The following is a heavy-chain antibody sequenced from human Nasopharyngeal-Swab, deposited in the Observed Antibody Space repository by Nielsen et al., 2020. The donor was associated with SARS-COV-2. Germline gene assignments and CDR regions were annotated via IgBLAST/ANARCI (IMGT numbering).Heavy chain of an antibody. CDR2: ISGSGGST. Sequence: GESLKISCAASGFTFSSYAMSWVRQAPGKGLEWVSAISGSGGSTYYADSVKGRFTISRDNAKNSLYLQMNSLRAEDTAVYYCARDLSGVRGFYYYYGMDVWGQGTTVTVSS. V-gene: IGHV3-23*01. CDR1: GFTFSSYA. J-gene: IGHJ6*02. D-gene: IGHD3-10*01. CDR3: ARDLSGVRGFYYYYGMDV.